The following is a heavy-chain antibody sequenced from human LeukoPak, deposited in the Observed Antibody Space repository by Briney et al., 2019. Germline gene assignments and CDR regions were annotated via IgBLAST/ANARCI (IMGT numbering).Heavy chain of an antibody. J-gene: IGHJ1*01. CDR2: IWYDGSDK. CDR3: AKDPPLYFDWPEGYFQH. CDR1: GFTFSTYG. D-gene: IGHD3-9*01. Sequence: SGRSLRLSCAASGFTFSTYGMNWVRQAPGKGLEWVAIIWYDGSDKYYADSVKGRFTASRDNPKNTMYLQMNSLRDEDTAVYYCAKDPPLYFDWPEGYFQHWGQGTLVTVSS. V-gene: IGHV3-33*06.